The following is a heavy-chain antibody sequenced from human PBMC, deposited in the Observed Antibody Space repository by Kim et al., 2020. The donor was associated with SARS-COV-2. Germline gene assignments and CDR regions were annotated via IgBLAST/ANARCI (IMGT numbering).Heavy chain of an antibody. CDR2: IRGGGAST. Sequence: GGSLRLSCAASGFTMRNYWMNWLRQAPGKGLEWVSRIRGGGASTTYADSVKGRFIISRDISKNTLHLQMNSLRVEDTAVYYCARGDWFDPWGQGTLVTVSS. V-gene: IGHV3-74*03. J-gene: IGHJ5*02. CDR1: GFTMRNYW. CDR3: ARGDWFDP.